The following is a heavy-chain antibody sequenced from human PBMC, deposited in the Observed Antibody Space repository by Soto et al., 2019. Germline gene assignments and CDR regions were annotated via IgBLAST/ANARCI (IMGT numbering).Heavy chain of an antibody. V-gene: IGHV3-73*01. CDR1: GFTFSGSA. Sequence: EVQLVESGGGLVQPGGSLKLSCAASGFTFSGSAMHWVRQASGKGLEWVGRIRSKANSYATAYAASVKGRFTISRDDSKNTAYLQMNSLKTEDTAVYYCTRHDDWYSSRGGDYYYGMDVWGQGTTVTVSS. CDR2: IRSKANSYAT. J-gene: IGHJ6*02. CDR3: TRHDDWYSSRGGDYYYGMDV. D-gene: IGHD6-13*01.